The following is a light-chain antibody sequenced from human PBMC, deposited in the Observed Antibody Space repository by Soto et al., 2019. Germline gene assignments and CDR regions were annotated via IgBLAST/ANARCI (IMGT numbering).Light chain of an antibody. Sequence: QSVLTQPPSVSEAPGQRVTISCTGSSSNIGAGYEAHWYQQVPGTAPKLLIYENNNRPSWVPDRFSGSKSGTSASLDITGLRAEDEAEYYCQSYDSSLSGYVFGTGTKLTVL. CDR1: SSNIGAGYE. V-gene: IGLV1-40*01. J-gene: IGLJ1*01. CDR2: ENN. CDR3: QSYDSSLSGYV.